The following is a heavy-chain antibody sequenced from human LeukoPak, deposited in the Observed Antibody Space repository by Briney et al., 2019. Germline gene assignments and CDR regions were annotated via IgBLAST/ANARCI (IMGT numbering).Heavy chain of an antibody. Sequence: GASVTVSCKASGYTFTSYGISWVRQAPGQGLEWMGWISAYNGNTNYAQKLKGRVTMTTDTSTSTAYMELRSLRSDDTAVYYGARDVAVAGKSFYYYYGMDVWGQGTTVTVSS. CDR3: ARDVAVAGKSFYYYYGMDV. D-gene: IGHD6-19*01. CDR1: GYTFTSYG. CDR2: ISAYNGNT. V-gene: IGHV1-18*01. J-gene: IGHJ6*02.